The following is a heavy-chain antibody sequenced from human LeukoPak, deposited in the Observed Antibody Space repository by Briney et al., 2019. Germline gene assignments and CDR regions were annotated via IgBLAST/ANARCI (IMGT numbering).Heavy chain of an antibody. CDR2: IYPGDSDT. Sequence: GESLKISCKGSGSRFTSYWIGWVRPMPGKGLEWMGIIYPGDSDTRYSPSFQGQVTISADKSISTAYLQWSSLKASDTAMYYCASQGGYCSGGSCYSNPGPFDYWGQGTLVTVSS. CDR3: ASQGGYCSGGSCYSNPGPFDY. D-gene: IGHD2-15*01. V-gene: IGHV5-51*01. CDR1: GSRFTSYW. J-gene: IGHJ4*02.